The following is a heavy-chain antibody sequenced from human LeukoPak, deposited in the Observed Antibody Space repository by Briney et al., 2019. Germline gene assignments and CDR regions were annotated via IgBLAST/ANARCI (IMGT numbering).Heavy chain of an antibody. CDR2: ISSSSATI. CDR3: ARDEGDYDILTGYYSDY. Sequence: GGSLRLSCEGSGFSLSAYNMNWVRQAPGKGLESVSYISSSSATIFYADSVKGRFTISRDNAKNSLYLQMNSLRPEDTAVYFCARDEGDYDILTGYYSDYWGQGTLVTVSS. D-gene: IGHD3-9*01. CDR1: GFSLSAYN. J-gene: IGHJ4*02. V-gene: IGHV3-48*01.